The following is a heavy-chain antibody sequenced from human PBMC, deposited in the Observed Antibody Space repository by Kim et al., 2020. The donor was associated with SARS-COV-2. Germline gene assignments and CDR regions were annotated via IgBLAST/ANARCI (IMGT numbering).Heavy chain of an antibody. V-gene: IGHV3-20*03. D-gene: IGHD7-27*01. Sequence: DSVKARFTISRDNAKNSLYLQMNSLRAESTALYWCARGGSRWRPLTRVGYWGEGTLVAVSS. J-gene: IGHJ4*02. CDR3: ARGGSRWRPLTRVGY.